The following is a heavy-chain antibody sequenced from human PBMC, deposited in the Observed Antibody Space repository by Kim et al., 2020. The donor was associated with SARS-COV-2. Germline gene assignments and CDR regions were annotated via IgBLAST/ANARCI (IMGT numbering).Heavy chain of an antibody. Sequence: SPSRGLEWLGRTYYRSKWYNDYAVSVKSRRTINPDTSKNQFSLQLNSVTPEDTAVYYCARDVDGMDVWCQGTTVTVSS. CDR3: ARDVDGMDV. J-gene: IGHJ6*02. D-gene: IGHD2-15*01. V-gene: IGHV6-1*01. CDR2: TYYRSKWYN.